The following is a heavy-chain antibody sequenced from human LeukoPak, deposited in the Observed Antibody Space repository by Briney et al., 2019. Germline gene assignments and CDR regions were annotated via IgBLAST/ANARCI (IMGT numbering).Heavy chain of an antibody. Sequence: GASVKVSCKASGYTFITYDITWVRQATGQGLEWMGWMNPNSGNTGYAQRFQGRVTMTRNTSISTAYMELSSLRSEDTAVYYCARARDQHTVVTSRGAFDIWGQGTMVTVSS. V-gene: IGHV1-8*01. CDR2: MNPNSGNT. J-gene: IGHJ3*02. CDR1: GYTFITYD. CDR3: ARARDQHTVVTSRGAFDI. D-gene: IGHD4-23*01.